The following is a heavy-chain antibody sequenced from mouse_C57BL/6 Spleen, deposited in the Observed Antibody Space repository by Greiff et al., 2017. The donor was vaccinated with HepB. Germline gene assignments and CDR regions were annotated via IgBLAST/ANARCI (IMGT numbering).Heavy chain of an antibody. Sequence: QVQLQQSGAELMKPGASVKLSCKATGYTFTGYWIEWVKQRPGHGLEWIGEILPGSGSTNYNEKFKGKATFTADTSSNTAHMQLSSLTTEDSAIYYCAPAGYSNYVRFAYWGQGTLVTVSA. CDR2: ILPGSGST. CDR3: APAGYSNYVRFAY. J-gene: IGHJ3*01. V-gene: IGHV1-9*01. CDR1: GYTFTGYW. D-gene: IGHD2-5*01.